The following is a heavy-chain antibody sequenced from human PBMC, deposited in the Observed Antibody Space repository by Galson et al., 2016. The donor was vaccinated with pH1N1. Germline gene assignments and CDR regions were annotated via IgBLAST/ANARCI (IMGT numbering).Heavy chain of an antibody. CDR1: GYSIWNGYF. V-gene: IGHV4-38-2*01. Sequence: SETLSLTCAVSGYSIWNGYFWGWIRQPPGQGLEWIGIIYHSGTTYYNPSLESRVTISVDTSKNQFSLKVKSVTAADTAVYYCARHPRYYDSSGYYFDYWGQGILVTVSS. CDR2: IYHSGTT. D-gene: IGHD3-22*01. CDR3: ARHPRYYDSSGYYFDY. J-gene: IGHJ4*02.